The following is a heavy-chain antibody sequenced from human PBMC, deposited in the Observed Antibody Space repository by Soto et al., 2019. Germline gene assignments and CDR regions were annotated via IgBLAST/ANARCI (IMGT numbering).Heavy chain of an antibody. CDR3: ARPIRGYCSGGSCYSEDY. D-gene: IGHD2-15*01. CDR2: ISSSSSYT. V-gene: IGHV3-11*06. CDR1: GFTFSDYY. J-gene: IGHJ4*02. Sequence: QVQLVESGGGLVQPGGSLRLSCAASGFTFSDYYMSWIRQAPGKGLEWVSYISSSSSYTNYADSVKGRFTISRDNAKNSLYLQMNSLRAEDTAVYYCARPIRGYCSGGSCYSEDYWGQGTLVTVSS.